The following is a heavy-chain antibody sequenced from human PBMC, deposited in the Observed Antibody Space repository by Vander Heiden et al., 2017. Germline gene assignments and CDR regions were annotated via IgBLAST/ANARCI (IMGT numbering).Heavy chain of an antibody. V-gene: IGHV3-15*07. Sequence: AASGFTFSNAWVTWVRQAPGKGLEGVGRIKSKTDGGTTDYVAPVKGRLTISRDDSKKTRYLKMKRMKTEETAVYYCTTAARTFYDSSGWGQVTMVTVSS. D-gene: IGHD3-22*01. CDR3: TTAARTFYDSSG. CDR1: GFTFSNAW. J-gene: IGHJ4*02. CDR2: IKSKTDGGTT.